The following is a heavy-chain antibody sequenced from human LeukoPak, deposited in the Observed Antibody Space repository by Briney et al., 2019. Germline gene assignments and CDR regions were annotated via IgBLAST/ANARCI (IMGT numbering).Heavy chain of an antibody. CDR3: ARHTGYDFAFDY. Sequence: GGSLRLSCAASGFTFSSYEMNWVRQAPGKGLEWVSYISSSGRTIHYADSVKGRFSISRDNAKNSLYLQVNSLRAEDTAVYYCARHTGYDFAFDYWGQGTLVTVSS. V-gene: IGHV3-48*03. CDR2: ISSSGRTI. J-gene: IGHJ4*02. CDR1: GFTFSSYE. D-gene: IGHD5-12*01.